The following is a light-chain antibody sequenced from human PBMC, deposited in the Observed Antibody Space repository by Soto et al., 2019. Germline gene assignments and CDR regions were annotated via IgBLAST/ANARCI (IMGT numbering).Light chain of an antibody. CDR2: GAS. Sequence: EIVMTQSPATLSVSPGERATLSCRASQSVSSNLAWYQQKPGQAPRLLIYGASTRATGIPARFSGSGSVTEFDLTISSLQSEDFAVYYCQKYNNWPPWTFGQGTKVEIK. V-gene: IGKV3-15*01. CDR3: QKYNNWPPWT. CDR1: QSVSSN. J-gene: IGKJ1*01.